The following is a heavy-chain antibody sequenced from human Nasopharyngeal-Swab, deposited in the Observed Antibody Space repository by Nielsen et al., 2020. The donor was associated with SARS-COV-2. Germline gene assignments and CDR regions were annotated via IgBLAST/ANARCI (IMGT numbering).Heavy chain of an antibody. CDR3: AREMGYSYGWDY. D-gene: IGHD5-18*01. J-gene: IGHJ4*02. V-gene: IGHV3-48*03. Sequence: WIRQPPGKGLEWISYISSTGTTIYYADSVKGRFTISRDNAKNLLFLQMNSLRAEDTALYYCAREMGYSYGWDYWGQGTQVTVSS. CDR2: ISSTGTTI.